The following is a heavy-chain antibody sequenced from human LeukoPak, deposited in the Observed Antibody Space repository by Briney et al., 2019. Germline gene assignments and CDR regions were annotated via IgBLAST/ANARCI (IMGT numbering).Heavy chain of an antibody. CDR2: ISSSSSYI. CDR1: GFTFSSYS. Sequence: PGGSLRLSCAASGFTFSSYSMNWVRQAPGKGLEWVSSISSSSSYIYYADSVKGRFTISRDNAKNSLYLQMNSLRAEDTAVYYCATEERIAARPVYFDYWGQGTLVTVSS. D-gene: IGHD6-6*01. CDR3: ATEERIAARPVYFDY. V-gene: IGHV3-21*01. J-gene: IGHJ4*02.